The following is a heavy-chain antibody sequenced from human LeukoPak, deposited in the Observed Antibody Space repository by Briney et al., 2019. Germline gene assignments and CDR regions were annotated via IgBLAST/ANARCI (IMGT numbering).Heavy chain of an antibody. CDR3: ARDGGDISDAFDI. D-gene: IGHD3-3*02. Sequence: SETLSLTCAVSGGSISSGGYSWNSVRQPPGKGLERIGYFYQTGSTYYHQSLKSRITMSVDRSKHRFSLKLHSVTSADTAVYYCARDGGDISDAFDIWGQGTMVTV. CDR2: FYQTGST. CDR1: GGSISSGGYS. V-gene: IGHV4-30-2*01. J-gene: IGHJ3*02.